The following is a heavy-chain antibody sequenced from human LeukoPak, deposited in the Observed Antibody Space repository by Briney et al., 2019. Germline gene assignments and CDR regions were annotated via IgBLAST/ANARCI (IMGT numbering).Heavy chain of an antibody. V-gene: IGHV1-69*13. J-gene: IGHJ4*02. D-gene: IGHD3-10*01. CDR1: GGTFSSYA. CDR2: IIPIFGTA. Sequence: GASVKVSCKASGGTFSSYAISWVRQAPGQGLEWMGGIIPIFGTANYAQKFQGRVTITADESTSTAYMELSSLRSEDTAMYYCARGYYGSGSYNGYWGQGTLVTVSS. CDR3: ARGYYGSGSYNGY.